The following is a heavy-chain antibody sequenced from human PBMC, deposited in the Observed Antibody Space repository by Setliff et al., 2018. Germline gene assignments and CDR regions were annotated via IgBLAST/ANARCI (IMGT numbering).Heavy chain of an antibody. CDR2: IHYSGET. CDR3: ARTSYELCGYYGNRCNHHMDV. D-gene: IGHD3-3*01. J-gene: IGHJ6*03. Sequence: LSLTCTVSGGSISSGNYFWDWIRQPPGKGLEWIGSIHYSGETFHNPSLKSRVSIFVDTSQNQFFLRLNSLTAADTAVYYCARTSYELCGYYGNRCNHHMDVWGKVSPVTVSS. CDR1: GGSISSGNYF. V-gene: IGHV4-39*01.